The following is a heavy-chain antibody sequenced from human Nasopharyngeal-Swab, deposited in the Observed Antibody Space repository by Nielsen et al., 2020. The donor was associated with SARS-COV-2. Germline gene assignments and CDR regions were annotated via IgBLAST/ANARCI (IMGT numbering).Heavy chain of an antibody. CDR3: ARDNYGSGSPSMDV. CDR2: IYYSVST. J-gene: IGHJ6*02. CDR1: DGPSITASYY. D-gene: IGHD3-10*01. Sequence: SELLSSTCTVLDGPSITASYYWCSIRQPPGKGLEWIGYIYYSVSTNYNPSLKSRLTISVNPSKNQFSLKLSSVTAADTAVYYCARDNYGSGSPSMDVWGQGTTVTVSS. V-gene: IGHV4-61*01.